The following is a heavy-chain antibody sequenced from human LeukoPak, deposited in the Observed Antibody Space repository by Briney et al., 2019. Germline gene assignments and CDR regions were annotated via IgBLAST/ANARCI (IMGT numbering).Heavy chain of an antibody. J-gene: IGHJ3*02. Sequence: GGSLRLSCATSGFTFSSYSMSWVRQAPGKGLEWVSSITSSSGYIHYADSVRGRFTLSRDNAKNSLYLQMNSLRAEDTAVYYCTRDLVFYYYDSSGYFGAFDIWGQGTMVTVSS. CDR1: GFTFSSYS. CDR3: TRDLVFYYYDSSGYFGAFDI. V-gene: IGHV3-21*01. D-gene: IGHD3-22*01. CDR2: ITSSSGYI.